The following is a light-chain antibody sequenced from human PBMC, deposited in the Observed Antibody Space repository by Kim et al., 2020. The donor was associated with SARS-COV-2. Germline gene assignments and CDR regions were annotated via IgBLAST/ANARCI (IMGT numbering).Light chain of an antibody. J-gene: IGLJ2*01. CDR2: QDN. CDR1: KLGDKY. Sequence: FPGQTASIPCSGDKLGDKYACWYQQKPGQAPVVVIYQDNRRPSGIPERFSGSNSGNTATLTISGTQAMDEADYYCQAWDSRIVVFGGGTQLTVL. CDR3: QAWDSRIVV. V-gene: IGLV3-1*01.